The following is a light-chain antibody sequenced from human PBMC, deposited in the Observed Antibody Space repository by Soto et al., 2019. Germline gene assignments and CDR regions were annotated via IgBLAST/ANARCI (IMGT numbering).Light chain of an antibody. Sequence: QSALTQPASVSGSPGQSITISCSGTSSDVGGYKYVSWYQHHPGKAPKLIIYEVSNRPSGISNRFSGSKSGNTASLTISGLPAEDEADYYCTSYTGTTILEGVFGGGTKLTVL. V-gene: IGLV2-14*01. J-gene: IGLJ3*02. CDR2: EVS. CDR1: SSDVGGYKY. CDR3: TSYTGTTILEGV.